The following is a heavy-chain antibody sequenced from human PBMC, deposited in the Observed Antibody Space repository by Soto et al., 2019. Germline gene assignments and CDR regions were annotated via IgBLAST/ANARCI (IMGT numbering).Heavy chain of an antibody. CDR2: IIPIFGTV. V-gene: IGHV1-69*12. J-gene: IGHJ1*01. CDR3: ATGGERDYYDTSGWR. CDR1: GGTFSNYA. D-gene: IGHD3-22*01. Sequence: QVQLVQSGAEVKKPGSSVEVSCKASGGTFSNYALDWVRQAPGQGLEWMGGIIPIFGTVRHAQNFQGRVTITADESTATACMELNSLRSEDTAMYYCATGGERDYYDTSGWRWGQGTLVTVSS.